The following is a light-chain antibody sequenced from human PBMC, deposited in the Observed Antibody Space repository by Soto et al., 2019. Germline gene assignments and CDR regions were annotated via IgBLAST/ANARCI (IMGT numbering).Light chain of an antibody. Sequence: QSVLTQPRSVSGSPGQSVTISCTGTSSDVGEYDYVSWYQHHPGKAPKLMIYDVSQRPSGVPDRFSGSKSGSTASLTISGLQAEDEADYYCCSYAVSRVFGGGTKLTVL. CDR1: SSDVGEYDY. J-gene: IGLJ3*02. V-gene: IGLV2-11*01. CDR3: CSYAVSRV. CDR2: DVS.